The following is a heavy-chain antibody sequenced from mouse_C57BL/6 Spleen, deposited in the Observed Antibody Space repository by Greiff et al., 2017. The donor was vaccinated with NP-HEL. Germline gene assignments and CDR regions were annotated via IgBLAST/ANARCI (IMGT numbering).Heavy chain of an antibody. D-gene: IGHD2-3*01. CDR1: GYTFTDYN. Sequence: VQLQQSGPELVKPGASVKIPCKASGYTFTDYNMDWVKQSHGKSLEWIGDINPNNGGTIYNQKFKGKATLTVDKSSSTAYMELRSLTSEDTAVYYCATHDGYYWFAYWGQGTLVTVSA. V-gene: IGHV1-18*01. J-gene: IGHJ3*01. CDR2: INPNNGGT. CDR3: ATHDGYYWFAY.